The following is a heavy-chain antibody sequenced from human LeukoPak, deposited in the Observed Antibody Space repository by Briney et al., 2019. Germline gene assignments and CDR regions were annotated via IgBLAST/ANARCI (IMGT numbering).Heavy chain of an antibody. CDR1: GGSFSGYY. J-gene: IGHJ2*01. Sequence: SETLSLTCAVYGGSFSGYYWSWIRQPPGKGLEWIGEINHSGSTNYNPSLKSRVTISVDTSKNQFSLKLSSVTAADTAVYYCARAGVEVVTVKWYFDLWGRGTLVTVSS. CDR2: INHSGST. D-gene: IGHD2-21*02. V-gene: IGHV4-34*01. CDR3: ARAGVEVVTVKWYFDL.